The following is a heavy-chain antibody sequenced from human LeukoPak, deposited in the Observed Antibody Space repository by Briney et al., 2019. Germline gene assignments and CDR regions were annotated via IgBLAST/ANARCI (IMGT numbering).Heavy chain of an antibody. D-gene: IGHD2-2*02. CDR2: IYTSGST. CDR3: ARVRSEVVPAAIEAFDI. V-gene: IGHV4-4*07. J-gene: IGHJ3*02. Sequence: SETLSLTCTVSGGSISSYYWSWIRQPAGKGLEWIGRIYTSGSTNYNPSLKSRVTMSVDTSKNQFSLKLSSVTAADTAVYYCARVRSEVVPAAIEAFDIWGQGTMVTVSS. CDR1: GGSISSYY.